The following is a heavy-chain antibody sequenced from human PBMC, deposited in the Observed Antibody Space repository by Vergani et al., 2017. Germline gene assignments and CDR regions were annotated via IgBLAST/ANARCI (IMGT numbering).Heavy chain of an antibody. D-gene: IGHD2/OR15-2a*01. V-gene: IGHV3-74*03. CDR2: IDEYGNRA. CDR1: GFSFNTYL. CDR3: VRTEYCPGIACNTRFDS. Sequence: EVQLVESGGGSVQSGGSLRLSCVASGFSFNTYLKHWVRQVPGKGLMWVARIDEYGNRATYGDFETGRFTISRDNAKNTVFLQMNNLRADDAGVYYCVRTEYCPGIACNTRFDSWGQGALVTVSS. J-gene: IGHJ5*01.